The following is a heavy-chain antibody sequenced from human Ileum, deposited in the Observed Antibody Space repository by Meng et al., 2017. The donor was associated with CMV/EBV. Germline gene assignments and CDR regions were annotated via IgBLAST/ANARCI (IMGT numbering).Heavy chain of an antibody. V-gene: IGHV3-74*01. CDR3: ARPYTGASTLPF. CDR2: INNDGNTA. D-gene: IGHD1-26*01. Sequence: GESLKISCAASGFTFRDYWMHWVRQSPGKGLVWVSRINNDGNTADYADSVKGRFTISRGNTKNTLYLQMNSLRAEDTAVYYCARPYTGASTLPFWGQGTLVTVSS. J-gene: IGHJ4*02. CDR1: GFTFRDYW.